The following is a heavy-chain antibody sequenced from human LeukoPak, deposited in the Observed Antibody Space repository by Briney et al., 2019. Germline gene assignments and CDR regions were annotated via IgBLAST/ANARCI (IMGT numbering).Heavy chain of an antibody. J-gene: IGHJ5*02. Sequence: ASVSVSCEASGYTLTIYGIRGVRQARGQGREGVGWISAYNGNTNYAQKLQGGATITTDTSARTAYMALSRLRSEDTAVYYCARVTMVRGIKFDPWGQGTPVTASP. D-gene: IGHD3-10*01. CDR3: ARVTMVRGIKFDP. CDR1: GYTLTIYG. V-gene: IGHV1-18*01. CDR2: ISAYNGNT.